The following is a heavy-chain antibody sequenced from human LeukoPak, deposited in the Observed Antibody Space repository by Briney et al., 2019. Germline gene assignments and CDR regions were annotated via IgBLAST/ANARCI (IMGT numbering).Heavy chain of an antibody. J-gene: IGHJ5*01. D-gene: IGHD6-13*01. CDR1: GFTFSTYD. CDR3: ARSIAAAGYRYLDS. Sequence: GGSLRLSCAASGFTFSTYDMYWVRQATGKGLEWLSGIGKGGDTYYLGSVQGRLTLSRDNAENSLYLQLNSLGAGDTAVYYCARSIAAAGYRYLDSWGQGTLVTVSS. CDR2: IGKGGDT. V-gene: IGHV3-13*01.